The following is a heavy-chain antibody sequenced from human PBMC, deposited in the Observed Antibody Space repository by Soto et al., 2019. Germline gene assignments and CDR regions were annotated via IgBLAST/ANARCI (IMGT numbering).Heavy chain of an antibody. CDR1: GFTFSSYA. CDR2: ISGSGGST. D-gene: IGHD2-15*01. J-gene: IGHJ3*02. CDR3: AKKYCSDGSCPGAFHI. V-gene: IGHV3-23*01. Sequence: PGGSLRLSCAASGFTFSSYAMSWVRQAPGKGLEWVSAISGSGGSTSYADSVKGRFTISRDNSKSTLCLQMNSLRAEDTAIYYCAKKYCSDGSCPGAFHIWGQGTVVTVSS.